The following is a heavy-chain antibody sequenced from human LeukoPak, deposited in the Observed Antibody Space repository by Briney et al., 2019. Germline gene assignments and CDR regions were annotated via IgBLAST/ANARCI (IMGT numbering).Heavy chain of an antibody. CDR2: ISSSSSTI. CDR1: GFTFSSYS. CDR3: VRDNDCFDP. Sequence: GGSLRLSCAASGFTFSSYSMNWVRQAPGKGLEWVSFISSSSSTIYYTDSVKGRFTISRDNSKDSLYLQMNSLRAEDTALYYCVRDNDCFDPWGQGTLVTVSS. V-gene: IGHV3-48*04. J-gene: IGHJ5*02. D-gene: IGHD2-8*01.